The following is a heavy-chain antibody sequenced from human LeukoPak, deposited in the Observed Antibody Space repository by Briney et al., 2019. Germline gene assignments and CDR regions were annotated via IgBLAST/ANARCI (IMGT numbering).Heavy chain of an antibody. D-gene: IGHD6-19*01. Sequence: SETLSLTCTVSGGSINSYYWSWIRQPPGKGLEWIGSINYSGSTYQNPSLKRRVTISVDTSKNQFSLYLSSVTAADTAVYYCARGIAVAGTAYWGLGTLVTVSS. J-gene: IGHJ4*01. CDR2: INYSGST. CDR1: GGSINSYY. CDR3: ARGIAVAGTAY. V-gene: IGHV4-59*12.